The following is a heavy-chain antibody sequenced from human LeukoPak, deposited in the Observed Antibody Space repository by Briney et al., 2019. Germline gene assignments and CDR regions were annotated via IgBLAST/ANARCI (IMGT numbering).Heavy chain of an antibody. D-gene: IGHD4-17*01. Sequence: GGSLRLSCSASGFSFSSYEMNWVRQAPGKGLEWVSVIYSGGSTYYADSVKGRFTISRDNSKSTLYIQMNSLRAEDTAVYYCARRSDYGDYVFWGQGTLVTVSS. J-gene: IGHJ4*02. CDR2: IYSGGST. CDR1: GFSFSSYE. V-gene: IGHV3-53*01. CDR3: ARRSDYGDYVF.